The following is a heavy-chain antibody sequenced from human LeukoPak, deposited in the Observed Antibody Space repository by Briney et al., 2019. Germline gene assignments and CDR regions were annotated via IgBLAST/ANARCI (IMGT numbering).Heavy chain of an antibody. CDR1: GYTFTAHF. CDR2: INSNNGGE. Sequence: ASVQASCKASGYTFTAHFIHWVRQAPGQGLEWMGQINSNNGGEKYAPKFQGRVTVLRDTSINTIYLDLTSLTSDDTAVYYCAREPYTTSSDRHEKAFDYWGQGTRSPSPQ. CDR3: AREPYTTSSDRHEKAFDY. V-gene: IGHV1-2*06. D-gene: IGHD6-6*01. J-gene: IGHJ4*02.